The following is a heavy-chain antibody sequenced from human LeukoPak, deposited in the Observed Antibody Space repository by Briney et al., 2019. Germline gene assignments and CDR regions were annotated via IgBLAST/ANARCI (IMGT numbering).Heavy chain of an antibody. D-gene: IGHD3-22*01. Sequence: GSLRLSCAASGFTFSSYAMSWVRQAPGKGLEWVSAISGSGGSTYYADSVKGRFTISRDNSKNTLYLQMNSLRAEDTAVYYCAKGDYDSSGYLYYFDYWGQGTLVTVSS. V-gene: IGHV3-23*01. CDR3: AKGDYDSSGYLYYFDY. CDR1: GFTFSSYA. CDR2: ISGSGGST. J-gene: IGHJ4*02.